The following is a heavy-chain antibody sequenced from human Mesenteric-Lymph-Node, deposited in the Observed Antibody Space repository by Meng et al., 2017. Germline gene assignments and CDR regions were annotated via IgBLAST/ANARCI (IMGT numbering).Heavy chain of an antibody. CDR2: ISAYNGNT. D-gene: IGHD3-10*01. V-gene: IGHV1-18*01. J-gene: IGHJ4*02. CDR1: GYTFTSYG. CDR3: ARDVSSGYGSGSYIY. Sequence: ASVKVSCKASGYTFTSYGISWVRQGPGQGLEWMGWISAYNGNTNYAQKLQGRVTMTTDTSTSTAYMELRSLRSDDTAVYYCARDVSSGYGSGSYIYWGQGTLVTVSS.